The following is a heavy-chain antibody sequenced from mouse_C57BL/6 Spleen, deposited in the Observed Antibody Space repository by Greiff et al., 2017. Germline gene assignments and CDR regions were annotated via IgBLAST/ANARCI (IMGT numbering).Heavy chain of an antibody. CDR3: ARKGDFDY. CDR2: INPSSGYT. V-gene: IGHV1-4*01. CDR1: GYTFTSYT. J-gene: IGHJ2*01. Sequence: QVQLKESGAELARPGASVKMSCKASGYTFTSYTMHWVKQRPGQGLEWIGYINPSSGYTTYNQKFKDKATLTADKSSSTAYMQLSSLTSEDSAVYYCARKGDFDYWGQGTTLTVSS.